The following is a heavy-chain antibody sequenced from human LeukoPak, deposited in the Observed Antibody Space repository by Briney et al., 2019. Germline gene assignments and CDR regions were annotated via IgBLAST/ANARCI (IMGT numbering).Heavy chain of an antibody. D-gene: IGHD3-22*01. Sequence: PSETLSLTCTVSGGSISSYYWSWIRQPAGKGLEWIGRIYTSGSTYYHPSLKSRVTISVDTSKNQFSLKLSSVTAADTAVYYCAREVDNSDYYHPGAFDIWGQGTMVTVSS. V-gene: IGHV4-4*07. CDR2: IYTSGST. J-gene: IGHJ3*02. CDR1: GGSISSYY. CDR3: AREVDNSDYYHPGAFDI.